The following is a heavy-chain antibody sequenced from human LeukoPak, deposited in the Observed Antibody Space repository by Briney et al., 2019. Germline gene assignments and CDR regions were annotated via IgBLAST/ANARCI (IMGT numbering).Heavy chain of an antibody. Sequence: GGSLRLSCAASGFAFSSYSMNWVRQAPGKGLEWVSSISSSSSYIYYADSVKGRFTISRDNAKNSLYLQMNSLRAEDTAVYYCARDEDQLLLDPWGQGTLVTVSS. CDR1: GFAFSSYS. CDR3: ARDEDQLLLDP. J-gene: IGHJ5*02. CDR2: ISSSSSYI. V-gene: IGHV3-21*01. D-gene: IGHD2-2*01.